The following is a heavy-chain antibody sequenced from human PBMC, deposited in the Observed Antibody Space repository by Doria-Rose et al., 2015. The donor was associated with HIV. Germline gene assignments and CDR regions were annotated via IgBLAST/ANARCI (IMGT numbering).Heavy chain of an antibody. V-gene: IGHV2-26*01. CDR3: ARIKSSRWYHKYYFDF. Sequence: QVQLVQSGPVLVKPTETLTLTCTVSGVSLSSPGMGVSWIRQPPGKALEWLANIFSDDERSYKTSLKSRLTISRGTSKIQLDLTMTDMDPVDTATYYCARIKSSRWYHKYYFDFWGQGTLVIVSA. J-gene: IGHJ4*02. D-gene: IGHD6-13*01. CDR2: IFSDDER. CDR1: GVSLSSPGMG.